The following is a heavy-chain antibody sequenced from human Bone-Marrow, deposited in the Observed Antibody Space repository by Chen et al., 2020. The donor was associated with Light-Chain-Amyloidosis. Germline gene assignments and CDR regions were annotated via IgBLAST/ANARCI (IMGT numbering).Heavy chain of an antibody. V-gene: IGHV1-69*01. CDR3: ARDHWNYVGYYYGMDV. J-gene: IGHJ6*02. CDR1: GGTFSSSA. CDR2: IIPIFGTA. Sequence: QVQLVQSGAEVKKPGSSVKVSCKASGGTFSSSAISWVRQAPGQGLEWMGGIIPIFGTANYAQKFQGRVTITADESTSKAYMELSRLRSEDTAVYYCARDHWNYVGYYYGMDVWGQGTTVTVSS. D-gene: IGHD1-7*01.